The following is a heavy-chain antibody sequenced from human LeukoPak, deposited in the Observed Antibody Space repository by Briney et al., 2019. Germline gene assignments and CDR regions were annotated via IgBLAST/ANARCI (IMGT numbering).Heavy chain of an antibody. J-gene: IGHJ5*02. D-gene: IGHD3-3*01. Sequence: ASVKVSCKASGYTFTSYGISWVRQAPGQGLEWMGWIRAYNGNTHYPQMLQGRVTMTTDTSTSTAYMELRSLRSDDTAVYYCARDKTRYYDFWSGYYTPNWFDPWGQGTLVTVSS. V-gene: IGHV1-18*01. CDR2: IRAYNGNT. CDR1: GYTFTSYG. CDR3: ARDKTRYYDFWSGYYTPNWFDP.